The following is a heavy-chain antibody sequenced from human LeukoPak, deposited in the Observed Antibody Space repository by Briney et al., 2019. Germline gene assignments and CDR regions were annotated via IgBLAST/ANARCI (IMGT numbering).Heavy chain of an antibody. CDR1: GFTCSRSW. V-gene: IGHV3-7*04. Sequence: PGGSLRFSCAASGFTCSRSWMSWVRQAPGKWLECVANIKQDGSEKYYVDSVKGRFTISIDNAKNSLYLQMNSLRAEDTAVFYCARDGTYTDYDPDFDIWGQGTLVTVSS. CDR2: IKQDGSEK. D-gene: IGHD5-12*01. J-gene: IGHJ4*02. CDR3: ARDGTYTDYDPDFDI.